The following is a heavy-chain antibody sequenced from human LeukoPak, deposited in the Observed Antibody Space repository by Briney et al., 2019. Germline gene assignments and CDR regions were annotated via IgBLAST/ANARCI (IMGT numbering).Heavy chain of an antibody. CDR3: ARASDSSGFYAEYFFDS. V-gene: IGHV4-31*03. J-gene: IGHJ4*02. CDR2: IFHSGTT. CDR1: GDSIRSGVYY. Sequence: PSETLSLTCTVSGDSIRSGVYYWSWIRHRPAKGLEWIGYIFHSGTTFYNSVLRSRVSISVDTSKNQFSLKLTSVTAADTAVYYCARASDSSGFYAEYFFDSWGQGTLVTVSS. D-gene: IGHD3-22*01.